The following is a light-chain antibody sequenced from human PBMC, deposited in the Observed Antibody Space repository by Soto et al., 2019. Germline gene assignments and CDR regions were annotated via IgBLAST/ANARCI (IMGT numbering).Light chain of an antibody. CDR1: QSLLYTSNNKNY. CDR3: QQYYSNPELT. Sequence: IVMTQSPDSLAVSLGERATINCKSSQSLLYTSNNKNYLAWFQQKPGQPPRLLIYWASTRESWVPDRFSGSGSGTDFTLTISSLQSEDVAVYYCQQYYSNPELTFCGGTKVEIK. J-gene: IGKJ4*01. V-gene: IGKV4-1*01. CDR2: WAS.